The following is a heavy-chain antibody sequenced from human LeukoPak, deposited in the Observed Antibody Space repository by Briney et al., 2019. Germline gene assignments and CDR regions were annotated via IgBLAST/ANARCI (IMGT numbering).Heavy chain of an antibody. J-gene: IGHJ4*02. CDR1: GFTFSSYI. CDR3: ARSYYDSSGYPHSDLDY. V-gene: IGHV3-21*01. D-gene: IGHD3-22*01. Sequence: GGSLRLSCAGSGFTFSSYIMNWVRHAPGKGLEWVSSISETSVYINYADSVKGRFTISRDNAKYSLYLQMTSLRAEDTAVYYCARSYYDSSGYPHSDLDYWGQGTLVTVSS. CDR2: ISETSVYI.